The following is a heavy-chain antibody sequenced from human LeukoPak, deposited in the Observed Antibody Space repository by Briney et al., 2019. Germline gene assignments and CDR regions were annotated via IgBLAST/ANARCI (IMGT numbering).Heavy chain of an antibody. D-gene: IGHD3-9*01. J-gene: IGHJ4*02. CDR2: IIPILGIA. V-gene: IGHV1-69*04. Sequence: SVKVSCKASGGTFSSYAISWVRQAPGQGLEWMGRIIPILGIANYAQKFQGRVTITADTSTSTAYMELSSLRSAATAVYYCASEDYDILSGYYKEEGFDYWGQGTLVTVSS. CDR1: GGTFSSYA. CDR3: ASEDYDILSGYYKEEGFDY.